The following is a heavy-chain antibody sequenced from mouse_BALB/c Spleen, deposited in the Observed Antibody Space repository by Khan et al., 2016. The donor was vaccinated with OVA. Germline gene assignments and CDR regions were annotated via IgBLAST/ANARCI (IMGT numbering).Heavy chain of an antibody. J-gene: IGHJ4*01. Sequence: IQLVQSGAELVKPGASVKLSCTGSGFNIKDTYIQWVKQRPEQGLEWIGRIDPANGKTIFDPKFQGKATITADTSSNTAYLHLSSLTSEDTVVYYCASSLLLYAMDYWGQGTSVTVSS. CDR3: ASSLLLYAMDY. D-gene: IGHD1-2*01. CDR1: GFNIKDTY. CDR2: IDPANGKT. V-gene: IGHV14-3*02.